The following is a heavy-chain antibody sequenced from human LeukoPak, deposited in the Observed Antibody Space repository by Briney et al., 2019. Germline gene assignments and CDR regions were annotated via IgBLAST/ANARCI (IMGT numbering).Heavy chain of an antibody. Sequence: SETLSLTCTVSDCSLSSYYWSWIRQPPGKGLEWIGYIYYSGSAKYNPSLKSRVTISVDTSKNQSSLKLSSVTAGDTAVYYCARAPGIAAAGTHFDFWGQGTLVTVSS. D-gene: IGHD6-13*01. CDR3: ARAPGIAAAGTHFDF. J-gene: IGHJ4*02. V-gene: IGHV4-59*01. CDR1: DCSLSSYY. CDR2: IYYSGSA.